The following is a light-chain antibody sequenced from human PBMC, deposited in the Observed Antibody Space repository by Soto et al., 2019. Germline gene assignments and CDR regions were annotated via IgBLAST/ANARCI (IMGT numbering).Light chain of an antibody. CDR2: TAS. CDR3: QQANSFPLT. CDR1: QGISSL. J-gene: IGKJ4*01. Sequence: DIQMTQSPSSVYASVGDRVTITCRASQGISSLLAWYQQKPGKAPKLLTHTASSLQSGVTSRFSGSGSGTDFTLTISSLQPEDVATYSCQQANSFPLTFGGGTKVEIK. V-gene: IGKV1-12*01.